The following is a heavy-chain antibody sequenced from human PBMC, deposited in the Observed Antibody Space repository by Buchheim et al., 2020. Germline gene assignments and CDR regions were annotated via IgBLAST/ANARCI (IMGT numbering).Heavy chain of an antibody. D-gene: IGHD3-16*02. CDR3: ARMKAWVWGSYRYLDY. Sequence: QVQLQQWGAGLLKPSETLSLTCAVYGGSFSGYYWSWIRQPPGKGLEWIGEINHSGSTNYNPSLKSRVTISVDTSKNQFSLKLSSVTAADTAVYYCARMKAWVWGSYRYLDYWGQGTL. V-gene: IGHV4-34*01. J-gene: IGHJ4*02. CDR2: INHSGST. CDR1: GGSFSGYY.